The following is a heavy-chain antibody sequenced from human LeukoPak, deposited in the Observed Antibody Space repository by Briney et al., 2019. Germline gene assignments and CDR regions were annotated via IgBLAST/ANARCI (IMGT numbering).Heavy chain of an antibody. Sequence: GASVKVSCKASGYTFTAYSIHWVRQAPGQGLEWMGRINPSSGGANYAQKFQGRVTMTRDTSISTAYMELRRLRSDDAAVYYCARVRFGELAFDYWGQGTLVTVSS. V-gene: IGHV1-2*06. CDR1: GYTFTAYS. CDR2: INPSSGGA. D-gene: IGHD3-10*01. J-gene: IGHJ4*02. CDR3: ARVRFGELAFDY.